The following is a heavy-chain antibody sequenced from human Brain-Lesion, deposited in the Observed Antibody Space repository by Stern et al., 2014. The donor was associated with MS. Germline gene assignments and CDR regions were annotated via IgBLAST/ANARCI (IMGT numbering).Heavy chain of an antibody. Sequence: QLQLQESGPGLVKPSQTLPLTCTVSGASIGGGGFYLGWFRQPPRKGPEGVGGIYYSGTTYYKPSLKSRVTISLETSKNHFSLNLSSVTAADTAVYYCAGAIGKYELLEAFDMWGQGTKVTVSS. CDR3: AGAIGKYELLEAFDM. D-gene: IGHD2-2*01. V-gene: IGHV4-30-4*01. CDR1: GASIGGGGFY. CDR2: IYYSGTT. J-gene: IGHJ3*02.